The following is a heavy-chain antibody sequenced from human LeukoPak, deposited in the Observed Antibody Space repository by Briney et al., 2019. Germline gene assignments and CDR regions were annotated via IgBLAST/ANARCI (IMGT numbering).Heavy chain of an antibody. CDR2: IYSGGST. CDR1: GFTVSSNY. J-gene: IGHJ6*02. CDR3: ARDMVRGVIAIGMDV. D-gene: IGHD3-10*01. Sequence: SGGSLRLSCAASGFTVSSNYMSWVRQAPGKGLEWVSVIYSGGSTYYADSVKGRFTISRDNSKNTLYLQMNSLRAEDTTVYYCARDMVRGVIAIGMDVWGQGTTVTVSS. V-gene: IGHV3-53*01.